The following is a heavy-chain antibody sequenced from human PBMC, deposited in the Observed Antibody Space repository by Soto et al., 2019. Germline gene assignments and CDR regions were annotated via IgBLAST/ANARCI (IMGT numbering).Heavy chain of an antibody. CDR1: GFTFSSYG. CDR2: ISYDGSNK. CDR3: AKDATNYGHRGYYYMDV. D-gene: IGHD3-10*01. V-gene: IGHV3-30*18. J-gene: IGHJ6*03. Sequence: GGSLRLSCAASGFTFSSYGMHWVRQAPGKGLEWVAVISYDGSNKYYADSVKGRFTISRDNSKNTLYLQMNSLRAEDTAVYYCAKDATNYGHRGYYYMDVWGKGTTVTVSS.